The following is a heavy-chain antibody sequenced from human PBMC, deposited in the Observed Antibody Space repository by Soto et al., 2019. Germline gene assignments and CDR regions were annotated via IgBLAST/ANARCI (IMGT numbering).Heavy chain of an antibody. J-gene: IGHJ4*02. V-gene: IGHV3-53*01. D-gene: IGHD3-9*01. CDR1: GFSVTSNY. CDR2: IYAGGNT. Sequence: SLRLSCAASGFSVTSNYMTWVRQAPGKWLECVSVIYAGGNTYYPDSVRGRFTISSDNSKNTLFLQMNNLRAEDTAVYYCARVTTFYDILTSSYALNYFDYWGQGTRVTVSS. CDR3: ARVTTFYDILTSSYALNYFDY.